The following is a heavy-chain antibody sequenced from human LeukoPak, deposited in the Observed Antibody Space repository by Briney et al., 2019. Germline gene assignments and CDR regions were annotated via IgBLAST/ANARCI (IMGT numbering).Heavy chain of an antibody. CDR3: AKVRFGELFYYFDY. D-gene: IGHD3-10*01. Sequence: GGSLRLSCSASGFSFNNYWMNWVRQAPGKGLEWVANIREDGSEKHYVDSVKGRFTISRDNAKNSLYLQMNSLRAEDTAVYYCAKVRFGELFYYFDYWGQGTLVTVSS. CDR1: GFSFNNYW. V-gene: IGHV3-7*01. CDR2: IREDGSEK. J-gene: IGHJ4*02.